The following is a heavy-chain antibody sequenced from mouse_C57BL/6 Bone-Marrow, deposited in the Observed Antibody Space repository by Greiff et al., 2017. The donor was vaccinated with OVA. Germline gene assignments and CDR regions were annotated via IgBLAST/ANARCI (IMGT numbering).Heavy chain of an antibody. J-gene: IGHJ2*01. CDR1: GYTFTSYG. CDR2: IYPRSGNT. Sequence: QVHVKQSGAELARPGASVKLSCKASGYTFTSYGISWVKQRTGQGLEWIGEIYPRSGNTYYNEKFKGKATLTADKSSSTAYMELRSLTSEDSAVYFCARPSETYFDYWGQGTTLTVSS. V-gene: IGHV1-81*01. CDR3: ARPSETYFDY.